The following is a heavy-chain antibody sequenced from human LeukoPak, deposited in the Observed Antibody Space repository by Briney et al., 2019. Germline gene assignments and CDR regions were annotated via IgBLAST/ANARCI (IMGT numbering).Heavy chain of an antibody. CDR3: ARSHHYSNPD. D-gene: IGHD4-11*01. V-gene: IGHV1-8*03. Sequence: ASVKVSCKASGGTFSSYAISWVRQATGQGLEWMGWMNPNSGNTGYAQKFQGRVTITRNTSISTAYMELSSLRSEDTAVYYCARSHHYSNPDWGQGTLVTVSS. CDR1: GGTFSSYA. J-gene: IGHJ4*02. CDR2: MNPNSGNT.